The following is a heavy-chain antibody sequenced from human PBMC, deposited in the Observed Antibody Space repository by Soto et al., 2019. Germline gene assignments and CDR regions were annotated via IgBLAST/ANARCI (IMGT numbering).Heavy chain of an antibody. CDR3: TSPLPHDYGDYLPFDI. CDR2: IRSKANSYAT. D-gene: IGHD4-17*01. V-gene: IGHV3-73*01. J-gene: IGHJ3*02. Sequence: GGSLRLSCAASGFTFSGSAMHWVRQASGKGLEWVGHIRSKANSYATAYAASVKGRFTISRDDSKNTAYLQMNSLKTEDTAVYYCTSPLPHDYGDYLPFDIWGQGTMVTVSS. CDR1: GFTFSGSA.